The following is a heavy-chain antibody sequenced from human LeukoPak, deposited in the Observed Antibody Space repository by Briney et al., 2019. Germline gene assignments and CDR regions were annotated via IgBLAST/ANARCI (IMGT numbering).Heavy chain of an antibody. CDR1: GGSISSSSYY. D-gene: IGHD6-19*01. CDR2: MHYSGTS. CDR3: ASTRAVAFD. J-gene: IGHJ4*02. V-gene: IGHV4-39*07. Sequence: SETLSLTCTVSGGSISSSSYYWVWIRQPPRKGLEWIGSMHYSGTSYYSPSLKSRVTISVDTSKNQFSLKLRSVTAADTAVYYCASTRAVAFDWGQGTLVTVSS.